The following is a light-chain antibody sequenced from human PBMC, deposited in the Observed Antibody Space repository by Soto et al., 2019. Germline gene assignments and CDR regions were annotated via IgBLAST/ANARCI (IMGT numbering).Light chain of an antibody. CDR2: DVN. Sequence: QSALTQPPSVSVSPGQSVAISCTGTSSDVGNSNGVSWYHQPPGTAPKLMIYDVNNRPSGVPDRFSGSKSGNTASLTISGLQAEDEGDYYCSSYTSSSTYVFGTGTKLTVL. J-gene: IGLJ1*01. V-gene: IGLV2-18*02. CDR1: SSDVGNSNG. CDR3: SSYTSSSTYV.